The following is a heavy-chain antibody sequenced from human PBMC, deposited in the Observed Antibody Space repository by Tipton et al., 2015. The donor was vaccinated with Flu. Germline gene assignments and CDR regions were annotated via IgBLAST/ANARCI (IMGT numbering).Heavy chain of an antibody. J-gene: IGHJ3*02. CDR2: ISRSGSNI. Sequence: QLVQSGGGLVQPGGSLRLSCAASGFALSSYEMNWVRQTPGKGLEWLAFISRSGSNIHYADSVKGRLTISRDNSKNTLYLQMNSLSSEDTAVYYCARLGSGAFDIWGQGTMVTVSS. D-gene: IGHD3-10*02. CDR1: GFALSSYE. V-gene: IGHV3-48*03. CDR3: ARLGSGAFDI.